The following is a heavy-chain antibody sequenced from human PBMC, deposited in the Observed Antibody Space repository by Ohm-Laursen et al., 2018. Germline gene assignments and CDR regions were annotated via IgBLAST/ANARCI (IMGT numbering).Heavy chain of an antibody. CDR2: IYYSGST. CDR1: GGSISSYY. CDR3: ASQGDGYSPFDY. V-gene: IGHV4-59*08. Sequence: SETLSLTWPVSGGSISSYYWSWIRQPPGKRLEWIGYIYYSGSTNYSPSLKSRVTISVDTSKNQFSLNLSSVTAADTAVYYCASQGDGYSPFDYWGQGTLVTVSS. D-gene: IGHD5-24*01. J-gene: IGHJ4*02.